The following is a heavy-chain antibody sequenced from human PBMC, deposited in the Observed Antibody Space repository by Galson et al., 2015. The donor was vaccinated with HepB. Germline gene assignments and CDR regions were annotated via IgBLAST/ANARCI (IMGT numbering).Heavy chain of an antibody. D-gene: IGHD6-13*01. CDR1: GGTFSSSA. CDR3: ASSYSSLHVGNQHYGMDV. J-gene: IGHJ6*01. V-gene: IGHV1-69*13. CDR2: IIPFFGTV. Sequence: SVKVSCKASGGTFSSSAFTWVRQAPGQGLEWMGGIIPFFGTVNYAQKFQGRVTITADESTSTAYMELSSLRSEDTAMYYCASSYSSLHVGNQHYGMDVWGRGTTVTVSS.